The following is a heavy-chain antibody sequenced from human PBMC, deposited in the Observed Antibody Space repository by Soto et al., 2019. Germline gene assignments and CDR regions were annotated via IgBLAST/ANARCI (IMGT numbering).Heavy chain of an antibody. V-gene: IGHV4-31*03. CDR3: ARYGSGSYYPTTFDY. D-gene: IGHD3-10*01. CDR1: GGSISSSGYN. Sequence: QVQLQESGPGLVKPSQTLSLTCTVSGGSISSSGYNWSWIRQHPGKGLEWIGYIYYSGSTYYNPSLKSRFTXSXXXSXNQFSLKLSSVTAADTAVYFCARYGSGSYYPTTFDYWGQGTLVTVSS. CDR2: IYYSGST. J-gene: IGHJ4*02.